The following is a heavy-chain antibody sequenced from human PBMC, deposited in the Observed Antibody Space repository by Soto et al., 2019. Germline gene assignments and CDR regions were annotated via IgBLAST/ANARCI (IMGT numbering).Heavy chain of an antibody. CDR1: GYSFIGHY. J-gene: IGHJ5*02. D-gene: IGHD6-19*01. Sequence: GASVKVSCKASGYSFIGHYIHWVRQAPGQGLEWMGWINPNSGATTYAQRFQGRVTLTRDTSISTAYMELRGLRSDDTAVFYCATVDAVVGICFDPWGQGTLVTVSS. CDR3: ATVDAVVGICFDP. CDR2: INPNSGAT. V-gene: IGHV1-2*02.